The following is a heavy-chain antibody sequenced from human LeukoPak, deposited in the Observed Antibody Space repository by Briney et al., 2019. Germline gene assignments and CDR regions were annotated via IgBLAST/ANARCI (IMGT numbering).Heavy chain of an antibody. CDR3: ARGGGPTPFDY. CDR1: GDSISSGGYY. D-gene: IGHD2-15*01. Sequence: SETLSLTCTVSGDSISSGGYYWSWIRQHPGKGLEWIGYIYYSGSTYYNPSLKSRVTISVDTSKNQFSLKLSSVTAADTAVYYCARGGGPTPFDYWGQGTLVTVSS. CDR2: IYYSGST. V-gene: IGHV4-31*03. J-gene: IGHJ4*02.